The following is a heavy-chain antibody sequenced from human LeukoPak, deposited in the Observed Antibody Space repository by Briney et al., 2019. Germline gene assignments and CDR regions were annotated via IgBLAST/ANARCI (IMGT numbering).Heavy chain of an antibody. V-gene: IGHV3-30*18. CDR3: AKVQLPRNYYYGMDV. Sequence: GGSLRLSCAAFGFTFSSYGMHWVRQAPGKGLEWVAVISYDGSNKYYADSVKGRFTISRDNSKNTLYLQMNSLRAEDMAVYYCAKVQLPRNYYYGMDVWGQGTTVTVSS. CDR2: ISYDGSNK. D-gene: IGHD1-7*01. CDR1: GFTFSSYG. J-gene: IGHJ6*02.